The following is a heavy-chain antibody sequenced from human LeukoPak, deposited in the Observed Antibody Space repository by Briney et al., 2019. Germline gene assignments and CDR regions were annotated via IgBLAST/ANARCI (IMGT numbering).Heavy chain of an antibody. CDR1: GFTFSDYY. CDR2: ISSSGSTK. Sequence: GGSLRLSCAASGFTFSDYYMSWIRQAPGKGLEWVSYISSSGSTKYYADSVKGRFTISRDNAKNSLYLQMNSLRAEDTAVCYCARVYRSGGSIDYXGQGTLVTVS. V-gene: IGHV3-11*04. J-gene: IGHJ4*02. CDR3: ARVYRSGGSIDY. D-gene: IGHD2-15*01.